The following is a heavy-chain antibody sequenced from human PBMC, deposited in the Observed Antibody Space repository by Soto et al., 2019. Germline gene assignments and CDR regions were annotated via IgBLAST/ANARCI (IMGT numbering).Heavy chain of an antibody. V-gene: IGHV3-23*01. CDR3: AKDRWSPLKGYFDL. CDR1: GFTFSTYS. CDR2: IRGSGGNT. D-gene: IGHD2-8*01. J-gene: IGHJ2*01. Sequence: EVQLLESGGGLVQPGGSLRLSCAASGFTFSTYSISWVRQAPGKGLEWVSGIRGSGGNTYYADSVKGRFTVSRDNSKNTMYLRLDRRRADDTAIYYCAKDRWSPLKGYFDLWGRGTLVSVS.